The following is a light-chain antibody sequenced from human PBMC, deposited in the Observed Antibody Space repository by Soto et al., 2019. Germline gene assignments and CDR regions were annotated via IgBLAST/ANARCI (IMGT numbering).Light chain of an antibody. Sequence: EIVMTQSPATLSVSPGERATLSCRASQSVSSNLAWYQQKPGQAPRLLIYGASTRATGIPARFSGSGSGTEFTLTISSLQSEDFAVYYCQQYNNWPRTFRQGTKVEIK. CDR1: QSVSSN. CDR3: QQYNNWPRT. CDR2: GAS. V-gene: IGKV3-15*01. J-gene: IGKJ1*01.